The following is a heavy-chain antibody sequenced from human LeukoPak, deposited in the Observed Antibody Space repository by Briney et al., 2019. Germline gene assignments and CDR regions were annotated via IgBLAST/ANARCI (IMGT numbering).Heavy chain of an antibody. V-gene: IGHV1-2*02. CDR2: INPNSGGT. D-gene: IGHD2-15*01. J-gene: IGHJ4*02. CDR1: GYTFTAYY. CDR3: ARSDVVVVTATTHFDY. Sequence: ASVKVSCKASGYTFTAYYIHWVRQAPGQGLEWMGCINPNSGGTNYAQNFQGRVTMTSDTSTYTTHMELSRLRSDDTAVYYCARSDVVVVTATTHFDYWGQGTLVTVSS.